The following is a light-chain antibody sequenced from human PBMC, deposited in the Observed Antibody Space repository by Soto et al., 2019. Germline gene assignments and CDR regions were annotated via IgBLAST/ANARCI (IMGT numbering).Light chain of an antibody. V-gene: IGKV3-15*01. J-gene: IGKJ1*01. CDR2: GAS. CDR3: QHYGSSPRT. Sequence: EIVMTQSPAALSVSPGERVTLSCRASQSVSSNLAWYQQKPGQAPRLLIYGASTRATGIPARFSGSGSGTEFTLTISSLEPEDFAVYYCQHYGSSPRTFGQGTKVDIK. CDR1: QSVSSN.